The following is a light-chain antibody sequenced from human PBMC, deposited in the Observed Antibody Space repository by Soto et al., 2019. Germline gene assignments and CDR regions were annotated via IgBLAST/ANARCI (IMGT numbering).Light chain of an antibody. CDR3: QQYNNWLRT. V-gene: IGKV3-15*01. CDR1: QTVSST. Sequence: ELVLTQSPATLSVSPGERATLSCRASQTVSSTLAWYQQKPGQAPRLLIYDASTRATGIPARFSGSGSGTEFTLTISSLQAEDFAGYYCQQYNNWLRTFGQGTKVEIK. CDR2: DAS. J-gene: IGKJ1*01.